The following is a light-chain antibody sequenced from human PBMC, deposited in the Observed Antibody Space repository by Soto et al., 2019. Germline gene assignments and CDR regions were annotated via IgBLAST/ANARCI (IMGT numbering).Light chain of an antibody. CDR2: GAS. CDR3: QQYQNWPPIT. CDR1: QSVSSN. V-gene: IGKV3-15*01. Sequence: EIVMTQSPATLSVSPGERATLSCRASQSVSSNLAWYQQKPGQAPRLLIYGASTRATAVPARFSGSGSGTEFTLTISSLQSEDFAVYYCQQYQNWPPITFGQGTRLEIK. J-gene: IGKJ5*01.